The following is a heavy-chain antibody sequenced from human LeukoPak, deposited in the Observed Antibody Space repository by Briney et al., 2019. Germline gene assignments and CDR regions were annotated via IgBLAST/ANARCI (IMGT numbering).Heavy chain of an antibody. CDR3: ARRTYYYDSSGYSYYFDY. D-gene: IGHD3-22*01. CDR1: GGSISSYY. V-gene: IGHV4-59*01. CDR2: IYYSGST. J-gene: IGHJ4*02. Sequence: SETLSLTCTVSGGSISSYYWSWIRQPPGKGLEWIGYIYYSGSTNYNPSLKSRVTISVDTSKNQFSRKLSSVTAADTAVYYCARRTYYYDSSGYSYYFDYWGQGTLVTVSS.